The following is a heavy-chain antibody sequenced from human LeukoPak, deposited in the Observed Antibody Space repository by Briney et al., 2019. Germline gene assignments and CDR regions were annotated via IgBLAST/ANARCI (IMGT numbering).Heavy chain of an antibody. V-gene: IGHV4-59*01. CDR2: IYYSGST. CDR1: GGSNSSYY. J-gene: IGHJ6*02. CDR3: ARDRHVPNYYYGMDV. D-gene: IGHD6-6*01. Sequence: SETLSLTCTVSGGSNSSYYWSWMRQPPGKGLEWIEDIYYSGSTNYNPSLKSRVTISVDTSKNQFSLKLSSVTAADTAVYYCARDRHVPNYYYGMDVWGQGTTVTVSS.